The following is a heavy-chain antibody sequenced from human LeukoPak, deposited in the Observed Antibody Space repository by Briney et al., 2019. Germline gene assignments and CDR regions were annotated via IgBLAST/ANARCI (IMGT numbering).Heavy chain of an antibody. Sequence: GASVKVSCKASGGTFSSYAISWVRQAPGQGLEWMGGIITIFGTANYAQKFQGRVTITADESTSTAYMELSSLRSEDTAVYYCASGPGTPKGIDYWGQGTLVAVSS. CDR3: ASGPGTPKGIDY. CDR2: IITIFGTA. CDR1: GGTFSSYA. D-gene: IGHD1-26*01. V-gene: IGHV1-69*13. J-gene: IGHJ4*02.